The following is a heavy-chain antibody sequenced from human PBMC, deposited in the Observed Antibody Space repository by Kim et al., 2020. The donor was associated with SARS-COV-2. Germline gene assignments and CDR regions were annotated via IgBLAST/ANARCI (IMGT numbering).Heavy chain of an antibody. CDR2: IYYSGST. V-gene: IGHV4-59*01. Sequence: SETLSLTCTVSGGSISSYYWSWIRQPPGKGLEWIGYIYYSGSTNYNPSLKSRVTISVDTSKNQFSLKLSSVTAADTAVYYCARGSHRVPYYYYGMDVWGQGTTVTVSS. CDR3: ARGSHRVPYYYYGMDV. J-gene: IGHJ6*02. CDR1: GGSISSYY. D-gene: IGHD3-10*01.